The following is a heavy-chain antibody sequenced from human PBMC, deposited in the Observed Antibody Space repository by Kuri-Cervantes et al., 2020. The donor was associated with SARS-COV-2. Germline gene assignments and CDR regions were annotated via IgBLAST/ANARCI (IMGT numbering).Heavy chain of an antibody. CDR1: GFTFSSYA. D-gene: IGHD3-10*01. V-gene: IGHV3-30*04. CDR2: ISYDGSNK. CDR3: ARDVGGWFDP. J-gene: IGHJ5*02. Sequence: GESLKISCAASGFTFSSYAMHWVRQAPGKGLEWVAVISYDGSNKYYADSVKGRFTISRDNSKNTLNLQMNSLRAEDTAVYYCARDVGGWFDPWGQGTLVTVSS.